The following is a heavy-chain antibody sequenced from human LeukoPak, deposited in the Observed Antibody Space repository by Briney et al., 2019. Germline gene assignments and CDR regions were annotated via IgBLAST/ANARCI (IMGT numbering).Heavy chain of an antibody. Sequence: PSETLSLTCIVSVGSMCGHYWSWMRQPPGKGLEWIGYYFFPGSTKYNPSLNSRVTMSGDASKNQFSVKLYSVTAADTAVYYCAGDRQSDADAFDFWGQGTMVTVSS. J-gene: IGHJ3*01. CDR2: YFFPGST. CDR3: AGDRQSDADAFDF. V-gene: IGHV4-59*11. CDR1: VGSMCGHY.